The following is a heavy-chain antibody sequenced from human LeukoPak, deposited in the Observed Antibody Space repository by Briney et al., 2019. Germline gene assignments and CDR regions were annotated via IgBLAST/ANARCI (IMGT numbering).Heavy chain of an antibody. CDR1: GFTFSSYA. CDR3: ARGGVRGVIAEYYFDY. D-gene: IGHD3-10*01. CDR2: ISYDGSNK. J-gene: IGHJ4*02. V-gene: IGHV3-30-3*01. Sequence: PGGSLRLSCAASGFTFSSYAMHWVRQAPGKGLEWVAVISYDGSNKYYADSVKGRFTISRDNSKNTLYLQMNSLRAEDTAVYYCARGGVRGVIAEYYFDYWGQGTLVTVSS.